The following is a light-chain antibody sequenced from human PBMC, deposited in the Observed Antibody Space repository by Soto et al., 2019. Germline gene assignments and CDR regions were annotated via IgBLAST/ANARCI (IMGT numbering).Light chain of an antibody. Sequence: SVLTQPASVSGSPGQSITISCTGTSSDVGSYNLVSWYQQHPGKAPKLMIYEGSKRPSGVSNRFSGSKSGNTASLTISGLQAEDEADYYCCSYAGSITLYVFGTGTKVTVL. J-gene: IGLJ1*01. CDR1: SSDVGSYNL. CDR3: CSYAGSITLYV. CDR2: EGS. V-gene: IGLV2-23*01.